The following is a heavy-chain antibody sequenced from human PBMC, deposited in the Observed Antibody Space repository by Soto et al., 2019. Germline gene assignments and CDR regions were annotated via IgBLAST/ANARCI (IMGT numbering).Heavy chain of an antibody. CDR2: VSAYNGER. V-gene: IGHV1-18*01. J-gene: IGHJ4*01. CDR3: SRGPSIPASGDY. CDR1: GYTFTNYG. D-gene: IGHD6-6*01. Sequence: QVQLVQSGAEVKKPGASVKVSCKASGYTFTNYGINWVRQAPGQGLEWLGWVSAYNGERRYAQRVRVRVIMTTATSTTTAYMELRSVRSEDTAVYSCSRGPSIPASGDYWGQGTLVTVSS.